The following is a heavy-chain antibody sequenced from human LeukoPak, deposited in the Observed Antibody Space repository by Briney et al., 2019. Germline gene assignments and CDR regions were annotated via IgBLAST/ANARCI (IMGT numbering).Heavy chain of an antibody. J-gene: IGHJ2*01. CDR3: ARVVDIVVVVAATPISYWYFDL. CDR2: IYHSGST. V-gene: IGHV4-4*02. Sequence: SETLSLTCAVSGGSISSSNWWSWVRQPPGKGLEWIGEIYHSGSTNYNPSLKSRVTISVDKSKNQFSLKLSSVTAADTAVYYCARVVDIVVVVAATPISYWYFDLWGRGTLVTVSS. CDR1: GGSISSSNW. D-gene: IGHD2-15*01.